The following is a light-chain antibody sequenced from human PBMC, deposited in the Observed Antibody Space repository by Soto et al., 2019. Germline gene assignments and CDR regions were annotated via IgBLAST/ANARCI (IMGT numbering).Light chain of an antibody. J-gene: IGLJ3*02. CDR3: SSYTTSSTVV. CDR2: EVS. V-gene: IGLV2-14*01. Sequence: QSALTQPASVSGSPGQSITISCTGTSSDVGGHNYVSWYQQHPDKAPKLMIFEVSNRPSGVSNRFSGSKSGNTASLTISGLQTEDEADYYCSSYTTSSTVVFGGGTQLTVL. CDR1: SSDVGGHNY.